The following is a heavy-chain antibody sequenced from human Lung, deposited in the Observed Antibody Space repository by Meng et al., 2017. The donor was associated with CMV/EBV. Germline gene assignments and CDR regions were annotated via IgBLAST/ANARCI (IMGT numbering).Heavy chain of an antibody. V-gene: IGHV3-30-3*01. D-gene: IGHD2-2*01. Sequence: GESLKISCAASGFTFSSYAMHWVRQAPGKGLEWVAVISYDGSNKYYADSVKGRFTISRDNSKNTLYLQMNSLRAEDTAVYYCAREGSYQLTAPRLFVPWGQGXLVTVSS. CDR2: ISYDGSNK. CDR3: AREGSYQLTAPRLFVP. J-gene: IGHJ5*02. CDR1: GFTFSSYA.